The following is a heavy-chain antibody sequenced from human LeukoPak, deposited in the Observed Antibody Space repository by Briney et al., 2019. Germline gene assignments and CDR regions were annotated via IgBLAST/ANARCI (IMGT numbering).Heavy chain of an antibody. J-gene: IGHJ4*02. V-gene: IGHV4-34*01. Sequence: ASETLSLTCAVYGGSFSGYYWSWIRQPPGKGLEWIGEINHSGSTNYNPSLKSRVTISVDTSKKQFSLKLSSVTAADTAVYYCARGKGAYDFWSGYYKRRYYFDYWGQGTLVTVSS. CDR3: ARGKGAYDFWSGYYKRRYYFDY. CDR1: GGSFSGYY. D-gene: IGHD3-3*01. CDR2: INHSGST.